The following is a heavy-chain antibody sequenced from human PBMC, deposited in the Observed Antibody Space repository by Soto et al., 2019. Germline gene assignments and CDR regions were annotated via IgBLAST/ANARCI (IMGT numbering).Heavy chain of an antibody. CDR3: ARGRTLITGTSLDY. CDR2: INRSGST. Sequence: SETLSLTCAVYGGSFSGYYWTWIRQPPGKGLEWIGEINRSGSTNYKPSLRGRATISVDTSKNQVSLKVSSVTAADTAVYYCARGRTLITGTSLDYWGQGTTVTVSS. CDR1: GGSFSGYY. J-gene: IGHJ4*03. D-gene: IGHD1-20*01. V-gene: IGHV4-34*01.